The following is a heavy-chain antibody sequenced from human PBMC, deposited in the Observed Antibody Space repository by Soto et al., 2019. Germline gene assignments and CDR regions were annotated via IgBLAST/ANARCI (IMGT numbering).Heavy chain of an antibody. V-gene: IGHV3-74*01. CDR1: GFTFSSFW. Sequence: EVQMVESGGGLVQPGGSLRLSCAVSGFTFSSFWMHWVRQAPGKGLVWVSRITSDGRTTDYADSVKGRFTISGDNAKYTVFVQMNSMTAEDTAVYYCATLNSIGSDFWGQGTLVTVS. J-gene: IGHJ4*02. CDR3: ATLNSIGSDF. D-gene: IGHD6-19*01. CDR2: ITSDGRTT.